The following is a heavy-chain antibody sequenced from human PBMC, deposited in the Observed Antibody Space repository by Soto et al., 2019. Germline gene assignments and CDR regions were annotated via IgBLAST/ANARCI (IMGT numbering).Heavy chain of an antibody. V-gene: IGHV1-2*02. J-gene: IGHJ4*02. CDR3: ARGFSMATTRIDDN. CDR1: GYTFTAYY. CDR2: INPNSATT. Sequence: ASVKVSCKASGYTFTAYYLHWVRQAPGQGLEWMGWINPNSATTKYVGKFQGRVTMTRDTSISTAYMELTDLRSDDTAVYYCARGFSMATTRIDDNWGEGTVVTV. D-gene: IGHD4-17*01.